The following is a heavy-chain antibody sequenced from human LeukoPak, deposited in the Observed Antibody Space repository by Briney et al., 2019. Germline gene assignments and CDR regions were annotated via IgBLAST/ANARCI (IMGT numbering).Heavy chain of an antibody. CDR1: GYTFTNYV. V-gene: IGHV1-3*01. CDR3: ARGALLRSWYFDY. CDR2: INAGNGDT. J-gene: IGHJ4*02. D-gene: IGHD6-13*01. Sequence: ASVKVSCKASGYTFTNYVIHWVRQAPGQRLECMGWINAGNGDTKYSQKFLGRVTISRDRSASTVYMELSSLRSEDTAVYYCARGALLRSWYFDYWGQGTLVTVSS.